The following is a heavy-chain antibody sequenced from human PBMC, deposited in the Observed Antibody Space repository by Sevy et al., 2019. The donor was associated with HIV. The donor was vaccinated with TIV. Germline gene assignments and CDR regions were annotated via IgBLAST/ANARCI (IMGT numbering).Heavy chain of an antibody. CDR3: ARDSWRSGSYYGFDS. D-gene: IGHD1-26*01. CDR1: GFTFSSYW. J-gene: IGHJ4*02. Sequence: GGSLSLSCAASGFTFSSYWMHWVRQVPGKGLVWVSRINPDGSSTSYADSVKGRFTISRDNAKNTLYLQMNSLRAEDTAVYYCARDSWRSGSYYGFDSWGQGALVTVSS. V-gene: IGHV3-74*01. CDR2: INPDGSST.